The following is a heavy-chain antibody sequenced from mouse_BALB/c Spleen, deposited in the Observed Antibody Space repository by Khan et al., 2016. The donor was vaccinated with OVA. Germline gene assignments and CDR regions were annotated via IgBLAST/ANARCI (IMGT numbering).Heavy chain of an antibody. J-gene: IGHJ1*01. CDR1: GFTFSGYG. CDR2: INSNGGTS. D-gene: IGHD2-14*01. V-gene: IGHV5-6-3*01. Sequence: EVELVESGGGLVQPGGSLKLSCAASGFTFSGYGMSWVRQTPDKRLELVATINSNGGTSYYPASVKGRFTISRDTAKNTSHLQMSSLKSEDTAMYYGARICYRYDEGYWYFDVWGAGTTVTVSS. CDR3: ARICYRYDEGYWYFDV.